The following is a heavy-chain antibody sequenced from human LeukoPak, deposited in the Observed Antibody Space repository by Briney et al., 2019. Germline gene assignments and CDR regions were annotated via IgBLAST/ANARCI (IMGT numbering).Heavy chain of an antibody. D-gene: IGHD3-10*01. V-gene: IGHV3-30-3*01. CDR2: ISYDGSIK. J-gene: IGHJ4*02. CDR3: ARTLALYGSESFFDF. CDR1: GFTFSNYA. Sequence: GGSLRLSCAASGFTFSNYAMHWIRQAPGKGLEWVAVISYDGSIKYYADSLKGRFTISRDNSKNTLYLQMNSLRAEDTAVYYCARTLALYGSESFFDFWGQGTLVTVSS.